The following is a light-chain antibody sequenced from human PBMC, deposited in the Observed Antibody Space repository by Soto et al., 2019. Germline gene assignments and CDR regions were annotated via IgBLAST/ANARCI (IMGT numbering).Light chain of an antibody. Sequence: QSALTQPRSVSGSPGQSVTISCTGTSSDVGGYNYVSWYQQHPGKAPKLMIYVVSKRPSGVPDRYSGSKSGNTGSLTMSGLQAEDEADYFCCSYAVTYYVFGTGTKLTVL. CDR1: SSDVGGYNY. J-gene: IGLJ1*01. CDR3: CSYAVTYYV. CDR2: VVS. V-gene: IGLV2-11*01.